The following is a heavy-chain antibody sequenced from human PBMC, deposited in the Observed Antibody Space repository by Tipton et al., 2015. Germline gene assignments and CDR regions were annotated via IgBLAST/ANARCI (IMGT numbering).Heavy chain of an antibody. V-gene: IGHV4-61*01. CDR3: ARSRTTTGTRNSLAY. CDR1: GNSVSSESYY. Sequence: TLSLTCTVSGNSVSSESYYWTWIRQPPGKGLEWIGYIYYRGNTNYNPALKNRVTISVDTSKNQFSLSLTSVTAADTALYYCARSRTTTGTRNSLAYWGQGTLVTVSS. D-gene: IGHD1-1*01. CDR2: IYYRGNT. J-gene: IGHJ4*02.